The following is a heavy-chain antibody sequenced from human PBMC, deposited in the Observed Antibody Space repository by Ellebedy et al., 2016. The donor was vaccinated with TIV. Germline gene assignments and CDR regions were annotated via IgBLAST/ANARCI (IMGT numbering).Heavy chain of an antibody. Sequence: SLKISCAASGFTFEDYAMHWVRQDPGTGREWGSGISWNSGSIGYVDSVKGRFTISRDNAKNSLYLQMNSLRPEDTALYYCAKDKRMITFGGVIDYWGQGTLVTVSS. D-gene: IGHD3-16*01. CDR1: GFTFEDYA. CDR2: ISWNSGSI. J-gene: IGHJ4*02. V-gene: IGHV3-9*01. CDR3: AKDKRMITFGGVIDY.